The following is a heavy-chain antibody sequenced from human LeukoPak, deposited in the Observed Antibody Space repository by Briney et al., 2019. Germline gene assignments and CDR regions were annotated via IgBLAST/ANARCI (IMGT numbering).Heavy chain of an antibody. CDR3: ARDRELRFLEWLPIDY. D-gene: IGHD3-3*01. CDR1: GYTFTSYG. Sequence: ASVKVSCKASGYTFTSYGITWARQAPGQGLEWMGWISAYNGNTNYAQKLQGRVTMTTDTSTSTAYMELRSLRSDDTAVYYCARDRELRFLEWLPIDYWGQGTLVTVSS. V-gene: IGHV1-18*01. CDR2: ISAYNGNT. J-gene: IGHJ4*02.